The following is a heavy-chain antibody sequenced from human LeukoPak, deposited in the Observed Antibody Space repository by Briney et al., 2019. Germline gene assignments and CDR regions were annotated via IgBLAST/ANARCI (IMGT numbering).Heavy chain of an antibody. V-gene: IGHV4-34*01. CDR2: INHSGST. Sequence: SETLSLTCAVYGGSFSGYYWSWIRQPPGKGLEWIGEINHSGSTNYNPSLKSRVTISVDTSKNQFSLKLTSVTAADTAVYYCARGDYYGSGSPLDYWGQGTLVTVSS. D-gene: IGHD3-10*01. CDR3: ARGDYYGSGSPLDY. CDR1: GGSFSGYY. J-gene: IGHJ4*02.